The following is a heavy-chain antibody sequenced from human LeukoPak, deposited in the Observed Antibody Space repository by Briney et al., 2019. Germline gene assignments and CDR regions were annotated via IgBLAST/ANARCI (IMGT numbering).Heavy chain of an antibody. V-gene: IGHV1-18*01. CDR1: GYTFTSYG. CDR2: ISANNGDT. D-gene: IGHD1-26*01. Sequence: ASVKVSCKASGYTFTSYGFSWVRQAPGQGLEWMGWISANNGDTNYAQDFQGRVTMTTDTSTSTAYMELRSLRSDDTAVYYCARSNDDSGSYPDFDYWGQGTLVTVSS. J-gene: IGHJ4*02. CDR3: ARSNDDSGSYPDFDY.